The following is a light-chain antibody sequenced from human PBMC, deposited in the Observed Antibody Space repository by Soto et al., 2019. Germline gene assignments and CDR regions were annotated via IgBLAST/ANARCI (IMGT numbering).Light chain of an antibody. CDR2: EVS. V-gene: IGLV2-14*01. CDR3: SSYTSSSTLYV. J-gene: IGLJ1*01. CDR1: SSDVGDYKY. Sequence: VLTQPASVSGSPGQSITISCTGTSSDVGDYKYVSWYQQHPGKAPKLVISEVSNRPSGISNRFSGSKSGNTASLTISGLQAEDEADYYCSSYTSSSTLYVLGTGTK.